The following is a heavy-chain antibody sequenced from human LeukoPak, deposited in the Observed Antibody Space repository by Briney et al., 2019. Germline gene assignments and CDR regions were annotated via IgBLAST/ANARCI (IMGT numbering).Heavy chain of an antibody. V-gene: IGHV4-59*01. J-gene: IGHJ1*01. CDR1: GGPISSYY. CDR2: IYYSGST. Sequence: PSETLSLTCTVWGGPISSYYWNWIRQLPGKGLEWIGYIYYSGSTNYNPSLKSRVTISVDTPKNQFSLKLSSVTAADTAVYYCARGGWYPEPFQHWGQGALVTVSS. CDR3: ARGGWYPEPFQH. D-gene: IGHD6-19*01.